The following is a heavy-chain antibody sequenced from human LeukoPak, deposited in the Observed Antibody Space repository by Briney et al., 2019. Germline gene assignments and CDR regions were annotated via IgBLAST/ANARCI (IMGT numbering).Heavy chain of an antibody. Sequence: PSETLSLTCAVYGGSFSGYYWSWIRQPPGKGLEWIGEVNHSGSTNYNPSLKSRVTISVDTSKNQFSLKLSSVTAADTAVYYCARRAVAAKGFDYWGQGTLVTVSS. J-gene: IGHJ4*02. V-gene: IGHV4-34*01. CDR3: ARRAVAAKGFDY. CDR1: GGSFSGYY. D-gene: IGHD6-19*01. CDR2: VNHSGST.